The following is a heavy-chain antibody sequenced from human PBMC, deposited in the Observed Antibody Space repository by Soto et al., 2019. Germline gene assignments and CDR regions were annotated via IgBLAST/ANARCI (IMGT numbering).Heavy chain of an antibody. CDR1: GGSISGNY. CDR3: ARNYYDSIRDWFDP. J-gene: IGHJ5*02. D-gene: IGHD3-22*01. V-gene: IGHV4-59*08. CDR2: IYYSGST. Sequence: SETLSLTCTVSGGSISGNYWTWIRQPPGKGLEWIGYIYYSGSTNYNPSLKSRVTISIDTSKNQFSLKLSSVTAADTAVYYCARNYYDSIRDWFDPWGQGTLVTVSS.